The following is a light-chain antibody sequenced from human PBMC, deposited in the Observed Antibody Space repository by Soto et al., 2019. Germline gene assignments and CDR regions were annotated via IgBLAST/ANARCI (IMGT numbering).Light chain of an antibody. CDR1: SSDVGGYNY. V-gene: IGLV2-8*01. CDR3: CSYAGSSTYV. Sequence: ALAQPPSASGSPGQSVTISCTGTSSDVGGYNYVSWYQQHPGKAPKLMIYEVTKRPSGVPDRFSGSKSGNTASLTVSGLQAEDEADYYCCSYAGSSTYVFGTGTKVTVL. CDR2: EVT. J-gene: IGLJ1*01.